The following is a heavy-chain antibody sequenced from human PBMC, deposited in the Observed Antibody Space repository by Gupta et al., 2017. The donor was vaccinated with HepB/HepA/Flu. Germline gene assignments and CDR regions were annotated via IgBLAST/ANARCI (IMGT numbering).Heavy chain of an antibody. CDR2: ISFSGSP. CDR3: VRDVLGDPIDP. CDR1: FGSITSHY. Sequence: QVQLQESGPGLVEPSETLSLTCTVSFGSITSHYWGWIRQPPGKGLEWIGYISFSGSPNYHPSLKSRVAISMDTSKNQFSLKLSALTAADTAMYYCVRDVLGDPIDPGGQGTLVTVSS. J-gene: IGHJ5*02. D-gene: IGHD2-21*02. V-gene: IGHV4-59*11.